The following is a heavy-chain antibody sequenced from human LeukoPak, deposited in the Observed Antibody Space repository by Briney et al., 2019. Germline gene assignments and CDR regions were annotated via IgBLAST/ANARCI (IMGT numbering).Heavy chain of an antibody. J-gene: IGHJ3*02. CDR2: IYSGGST. Sequence: PGGSLRLSCAASGFTVSSNYMSWVRQAPGKGLEWVSVIYSGGSTYYADSVKGRFTISRDNSKNTLYLQMNSLRAEDTAVYYCARVVVVPAAPGPNDAFDIWGQGQWSPSLQ. CDR1: GFTVSSNY. CDR3: ARVVVVPAAPGPNDAFDI. D-gene: IGHD2-2*01. V-gene: IGHV3-66*02.